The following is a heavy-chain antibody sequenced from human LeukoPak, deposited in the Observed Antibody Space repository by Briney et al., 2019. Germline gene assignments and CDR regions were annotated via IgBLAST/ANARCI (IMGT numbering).Heavy chain of an antibody. J-gene: IGHJ3*02. CDR2: IYYSGSA. CDR3: ARTYDSSGYSAFHI. V-gene: IGHV4-59*01. D-gene: IGHD3-22*01. Sequence: SETLSLTCIVSNGSINSYYWSWIRQPPGKGLEWIGYIYYSGSAYYNPSLRSRVTISVDTSKSQFSLNLSSMTAADTAVYYCARTYDSSGYSAFHIWGQGTMVTVYS. CDR1: NGSINSYY.